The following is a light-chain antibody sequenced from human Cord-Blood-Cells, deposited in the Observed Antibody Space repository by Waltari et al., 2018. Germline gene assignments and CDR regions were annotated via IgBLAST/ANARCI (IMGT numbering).Light chain of an antibody. J-gene: IGKJ4*01. CDR1: QSVSSY. CDR2: DAS. V-gene: IGKV3-11*01. CDR3: QQRSNWLT. Sequence: EIVLTQSPATLSLSPGERATLSCRASQSVSSYLAWYQQKPGQAPRLLIYDASNRATGIPSRFSGSGSGTDFTLTISRREPEDFAVYDCQQRSNWLTFGGGTKVEIK.